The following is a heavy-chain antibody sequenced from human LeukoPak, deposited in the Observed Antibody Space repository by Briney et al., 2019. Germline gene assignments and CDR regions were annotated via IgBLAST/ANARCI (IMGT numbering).Heavy chain of an antibody. V-gene: IGHV3-66*01. D-gene: IGHD6-19*01. CDR3: ARGATVAGDLDC. Sequence: GGSLRLSCVASGLTVSSNYMSWVRQAPGKGLEWVSVLYSVGDTYYADSVKGRFTISRDNSKNTLYLQMNSLRVEDSAVYYCARGATVAGDLDCWGQGTLLTVSS. J-gene: IGHJ4*02. CDR1: GLTVSSNY. CDR2: LYSVGDT.